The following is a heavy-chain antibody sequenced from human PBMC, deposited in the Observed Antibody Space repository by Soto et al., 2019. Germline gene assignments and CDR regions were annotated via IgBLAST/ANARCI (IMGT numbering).Heavy chain of an antibody. CDR2: IRSKANSYET. CDR1: GFTFSGSA. D-gene: IGHD3-3*01. J-gene: IGHJ4*02. Sequence: EVQLVESGGGLVQPGGSLKLSCAASGFTFSGSAIHWVRQASGKGLEWVGRIRSKANSYETAYVVWVKGGVTISRDDSRITEYLQMNSLKTEDTSVYYCARGVYDFWNGHPKGLDYWGQGTVVTVSS. V-gene: IGHV3-73*02. CDR3: ARGVYDFWNGHPKGLDY.